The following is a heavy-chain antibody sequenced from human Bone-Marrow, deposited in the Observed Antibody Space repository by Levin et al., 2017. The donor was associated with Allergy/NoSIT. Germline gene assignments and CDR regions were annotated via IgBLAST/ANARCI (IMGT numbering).Heavy chain of an antibody. J-gene: IGHJ2*01. Sequence: GGSLRLSCAASGFTFSSYGMHWVRQAPGKGLEWVAVISYDGSNKYYADSVKGRFTISRDNSKNTLYLQMNSLRAEDTAVYYCAKDFATSRWYFDLWGRGTLVTVSS. V-gene: IGHV3-30*18. CDR1: GFTFSSYG. CDR2: ISYDGSNK. D-gene: IGHD5-12*01. CDR3: AKDFATSRWYFDL.